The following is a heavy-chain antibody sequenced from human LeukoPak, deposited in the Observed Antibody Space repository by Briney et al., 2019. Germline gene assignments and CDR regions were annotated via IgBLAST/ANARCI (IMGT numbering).Heavy chain of an antibody. D-gene: IGHD6-19*01. CDR1: GFTFSSYA. J-gene: IGHJ4*02. V-gene: IGHV3-48*01. CDR3: ASNHEIAVADFDY. CDR2: ISSSSSTI. Sequence: GGSLRLSCAASGFTFSSYAMSWVRQAPGKGLEWVSYISSSSSTIYYADSVKGRFTISRDNAKNSLYLQMNSLRAEDTAVYYCASNHEIAVADFDYWGQGTLVTVSS.